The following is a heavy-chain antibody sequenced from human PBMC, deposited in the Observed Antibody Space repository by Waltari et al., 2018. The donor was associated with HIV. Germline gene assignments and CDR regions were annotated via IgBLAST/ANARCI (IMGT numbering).Heavy chain of an antibody. V-gene: IGHV6-1*01. Sequence: QVVLQQSGPGLLKSSQTLPLTCAIPGDTVSSSNLAWHWIRKSPSRGLEWLGRTYYRSKWYSDYALSVRSRITIRADTSKNQFSLQLNSVTPEDTAVYFCARDGPGDYYYYGVDVWGLGTTITVSS. CDR3: ARDGPGDYYYYGVDV. CDR2: TYYRSKWYS. D-gene: IGHD1-1*01. J-gene: IGHJ6*02. CDR1: GDTVSSSNLA.